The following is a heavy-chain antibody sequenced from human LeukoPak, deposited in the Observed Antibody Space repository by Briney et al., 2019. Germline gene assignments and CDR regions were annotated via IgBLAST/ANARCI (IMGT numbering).Heavy chain of an antibody. CDR2: IYGDIGT. Sequence: GGSLRLSCAASGFTVSSNFRSWVRQAPGKGLEWVSVIYGDIGTYYADSLKGRFTISRDNSKNTLYLQMNSLRAEDTAVYYWARAVRMVRRVTITHYYYYMDVWGKGTTVTISS. CDR3: ARAVRMVRRVTITHYYYYMDV. CDR1: GFTVSSNF. D-gene: IGHD3-10*01. V-gene: IGHV3-66*01. J-gene: IGHJ6*03.